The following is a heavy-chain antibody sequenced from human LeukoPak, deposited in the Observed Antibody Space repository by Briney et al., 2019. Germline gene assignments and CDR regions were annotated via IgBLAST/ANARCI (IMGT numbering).Heavy chain of an antibody. D-gene: IGHD1-26*01. CDR1: GGSISRSSYY. CDR2: IYHSGST. J-gene: IGHJ3*02. Sequence: SETPSLTCTVSGGSISRSSYYWSWIRQPAGKGLEWIGEIYHSGSTNYDPSLKSRVTISVDKSKSQFSLKLVSVTAADTAVYYCARGQVGATHDAFDIWGQGTMVTVSS. CDR3: ARGQVGATHDAFDI. V-gene: IGHV4-61*05.